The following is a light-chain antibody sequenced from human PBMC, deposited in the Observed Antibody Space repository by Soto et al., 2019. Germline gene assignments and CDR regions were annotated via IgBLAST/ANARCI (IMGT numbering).Light chain of an antibody. CDR2: EVS. Sequence: QSVLTQPPSASGSPGQSVTISCTGTSSDIGGYNFISWNQQPPAKATKLMIYEVSKRPSGVPDRFSGSKAGNTASLTVSGLQAEDEADYYCTSYAGTNKVVFGGGTKLTVL. J-gene: IGLJ2*01. V-gene: IGLV2-8*01. CDR3: TSYAGTNKVV. CDR1: SSDIGGYNF.